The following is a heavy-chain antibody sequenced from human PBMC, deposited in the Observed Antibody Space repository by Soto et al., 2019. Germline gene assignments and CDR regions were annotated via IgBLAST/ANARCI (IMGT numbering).Heavy chain of an antibody. CDR1: GYTFTSYD. Sequence: ASVKVSCKASGYTFTSYDINWVRQATGQGLEWMGWMNPNSGNTGYAQKFQGRVTMTRNTSISTAYMELSSLRSEDTAVYYCARGAEVEDYYYMDVWGKGTTVTVSS. V-gene: IGHV1-8*01. J-gene: IGHJ6*03. CDR2: MNPNSGNT. CDR3: ARGAEVEDYYYMDV. D-gene: IGHD2-15*01.